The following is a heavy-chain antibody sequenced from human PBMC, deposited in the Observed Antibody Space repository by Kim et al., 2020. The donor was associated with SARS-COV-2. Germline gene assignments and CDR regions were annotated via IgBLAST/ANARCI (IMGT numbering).Heavy chain of an antibody. CDR3: ARDRVGGYAMDV. CDR1: GFPSSTYW. D-gene: IGHD5-18*01. J-gene: IGHJ6*02. CDR2: IKYDGSDK. V-gene: IGHV3-7*05. Sequence: GGSLRLSCAASGFPSSTYWMYWVRQAPGKGLEWLVNIKYDGSDKYYVDSVKGRSTVSRDNAKNSLYLHMTSLRAEDTAVYFCARDRVGGYAMDVWGQGTT.